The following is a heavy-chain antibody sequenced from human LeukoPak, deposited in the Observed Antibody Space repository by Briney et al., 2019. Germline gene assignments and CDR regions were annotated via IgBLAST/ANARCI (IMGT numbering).Heavy chain of an antibody. CDR3: AKGGSFHEFDI. J-gene: IGHJ3*02. D-gene: IGHD3-10*01. CDR1: GYRFTDYW. V-gene: IGHV1-2*02. Sequence: ASVKVSCKASGYRFTDYWIQWVRQAPGQGLEWMGWINTNTGGTVYAQKFQGRVTMTRDTSLTTSYMDLSRLTSDDTAVYYCAKGGSFHEFDIWGQGTMVIVSS. CDR2: INTNTGGT.